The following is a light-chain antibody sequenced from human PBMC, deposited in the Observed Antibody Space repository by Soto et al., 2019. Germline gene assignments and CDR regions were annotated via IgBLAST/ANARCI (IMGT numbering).Light chain of an antibody. Sequence: DIQMTQSPSSLSASVGDRVTISCRASQSISTYLNWYQQKPGKAPDLLIYAASSLQSGVPPRFSGSGSGTDFTLTIMSLQPEDFATYYCQQSYTAPLTFGGRTKVEIK. CDR1: QSISTY. V-gene: IGKV1-39*01. CDR2: AAS. J-gene: IGKJ4*01. CDR3: QQSYTAPLT.